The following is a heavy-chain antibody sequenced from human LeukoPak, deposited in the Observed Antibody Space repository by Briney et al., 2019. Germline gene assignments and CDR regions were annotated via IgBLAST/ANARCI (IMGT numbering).Heavy chain of an antibody. Sequence: GASVKVSCKASGGTFSSYAISWVRQAPGQGLEWMGRIIPILGIANYAQKFQGRVTITADKSTSTAYMELRSLRSDDTAVYYCARDYYDSSGPIGLDAFDIWGQGTMVTVSS. D-gene: IGHD3-22*01. J-gene: IGHJ3*02. CDR1: GGTFSSYA. V-gene: IGHV1-69*04. CDR3: ARDYYDSSGPIGLDAFDI. CDR2: IIPILGIA.